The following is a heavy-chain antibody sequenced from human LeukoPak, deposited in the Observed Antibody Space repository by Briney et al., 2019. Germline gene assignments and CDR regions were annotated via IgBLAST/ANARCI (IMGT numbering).Heavy chain of an antibody. V-gene: IGHV3-48*01. CDR1: GFTFNTYS. CDR2: INGGGSPI. CDR3: VRDNPRCCGVIPRNIDDY. Sequence: PGGSLRLSCVASGFTFNTYSMNWVRQAPGKGLEWVAYINGGGSPIYYADSVRGRFTISRDNAKNSLYLQMNSLRAEDTAVYYCVRDNPRCCGVIPRNIDDYWGQGTLVTVSS. J-gene: IGHJ4*02. D-gene: IGHD2/OR15-2a*01.